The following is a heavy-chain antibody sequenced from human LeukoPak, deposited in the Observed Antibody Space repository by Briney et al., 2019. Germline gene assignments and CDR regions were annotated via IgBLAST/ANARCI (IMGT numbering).Heavy chain of an antibody. CDR2: ISSSGSTI. V-gene: IGHV3-48*03. CDR1: GFTFSSYE. CDR3: ARAVGRSSSWSPIPGGDFDY. D-gene: IGHD6-13*01. J-gene: IGHJ4*02. Sequence: GGSLRLSCADSGFTFSSYEMNWVRQAPGKGLEWVSYISSSGSTIYYADSVKGRFTISRDNAKNSLYLQMNSLRAEDTAVYCCARAVGRSSSWSPIPGGDFDYWGQGTLVTVSS.